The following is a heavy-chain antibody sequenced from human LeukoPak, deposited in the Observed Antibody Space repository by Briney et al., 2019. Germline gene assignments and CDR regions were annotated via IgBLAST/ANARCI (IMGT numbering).Heavy chain of an antibody. CDR3: ARDYRQSYCSGGSCYPYDYYYYYMDV. J-gene: IGHJ6*03. V-gene: IGHV4-34*01. D-gene: IGHD2-15*01. CDR1: GGSFSGYY. CDR2: INHSGRT. Sequence: SETLSLTCAVYGGSFSGYYWSWIRQPPGKGLEWIGEINHSGRTNYNPSLKSRVTISVDTSKNQFSLKLSSVTAADTAVYYCARDYRQSYCSGGSCYPYDYYYYYMDVWGKGTTVTVSS.